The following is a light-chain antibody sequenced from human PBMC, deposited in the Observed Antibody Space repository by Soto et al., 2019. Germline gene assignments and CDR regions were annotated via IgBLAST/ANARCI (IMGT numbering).Light chain of an antibody. V-gene: IGLV2-23*01. Sequence: QSALTQPASVSGSPGQSITISCTGTSSDVGSYNLVSWYQQHPGKAPKLMIYEDIKRPSGVSNRVSGSKSGNTASLTISGLQTEDEADYHCCSYAGSSTWVFGGGTKLTVL. CDR2: EDI. CDR1: SSDVGSYNL. CDR3: CSYAGSSTWV. J-gene: IGLJ3*02.